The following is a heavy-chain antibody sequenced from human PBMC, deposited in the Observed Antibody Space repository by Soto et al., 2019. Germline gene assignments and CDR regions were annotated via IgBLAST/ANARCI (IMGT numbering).Heavy chain of an antibody. Sequence: GESLKISCNGSGYSFTSDCISLVLQMPGKGLEWMGRIDPSDSYTNYSPSFQGHVTISADKSISTAYLQWSSLKASDTAMYYCARSQDFWSDPEVGVWGQGTLVTVSS. J-gene: IGHJ4*02. CDR1: GYSFTSDC. D-gene: IGHD3-3*01. CDR3: ARSQDFWSDPEVGV. CDR2: IDPSDSYT. V-gene: IGHV5-10-1*01.